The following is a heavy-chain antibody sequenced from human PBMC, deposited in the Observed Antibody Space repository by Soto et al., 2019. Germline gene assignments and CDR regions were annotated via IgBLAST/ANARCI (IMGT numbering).Heavy chain of an antibody. CDR3: ASHQRGYSYGTDAIDI. CDR2: NQYSGNP. D-gene: IGHD5-18*01. V-gene: IGHV4-31*03. Sequence: SETLSLTFPFSCRSLTKDYYWNLIRQHPGKDLEWIGYNQYSGNPFYNPSLKSRVTISVDASQNQFSLKLSSVTAADTAVYYCASHQRGYSYGTDAIDIWGQGTMVTVSS. CDR1: CRSLTKDYY. J-gene: IGHJ3*02.